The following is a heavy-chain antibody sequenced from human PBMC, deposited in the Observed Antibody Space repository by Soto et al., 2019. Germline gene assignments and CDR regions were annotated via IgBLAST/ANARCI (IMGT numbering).Heavy chain of an antibody. CDR2: IYYSGST. D-gene: IGHD3-9*01. V-gene: IGHV4-61*01. J-gene: IGHJ4*02. CDR1: GGSVSSGSYY. Sequence: PSETLSLTCTVSGGSVSSGSYYWSWIRQPPGKGLEWLGYIYYSGSTNYNPSLKSRVTISVDTAKNQFSLKLSSVPAADSAVYYCASYDILTGYLGYWGQGTLVTVSS. CDR3: ASYDILTGYLGY.